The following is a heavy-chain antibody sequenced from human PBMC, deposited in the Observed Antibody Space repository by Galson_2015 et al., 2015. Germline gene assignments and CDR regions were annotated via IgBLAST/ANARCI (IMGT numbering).Heavy chain of an antibody. J-gene: IGHJ4*02. CDR2: ISYDGSNK. CDR1: GFTFSSYG. CDR3: ARDSNSYGGYYFDY. D-gene: IGHD5-18*01. Sequence: SLRLSCAASGFTFSSYGMHWVRQAPGKGLEWVAVISYDGSNKYYADSVKGRFTISRDNSKNTLYLQMNSLRAEDTAVYYCARDSNSYGGYYFDYWGQGTLVTVSS. V-gene: IGHV3-30*03.